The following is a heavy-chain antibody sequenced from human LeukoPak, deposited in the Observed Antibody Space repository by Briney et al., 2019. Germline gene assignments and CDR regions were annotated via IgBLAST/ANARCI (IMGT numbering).Heavy chain of an antibody. J-gene: IGHJ3*02. D-gene: IGHD5-24*01. CDR3: AKDRSTRGRDDYNPDAFDI. Sequence: GGSLRLSCVVSGFTFGSYAMNWVRQAPGKGLEWVSVISGSGGSIYYADSVKGRFTISRDKSNNTLYLQMNSLRAEDTAVYFCAKDRSTRGRDDYNPDAFDIWGQGTLVTVSS. CDR2: ISGSGGSI. V-gene: IGHV3-23*01. CDR1: GFTFGSYA.